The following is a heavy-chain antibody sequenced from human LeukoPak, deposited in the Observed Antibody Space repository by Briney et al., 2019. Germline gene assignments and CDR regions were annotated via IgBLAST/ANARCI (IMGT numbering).Heavy chain of an antibody. D-gene: IGHD2-2*01. V-gene: IGHV1-69*13. CDR2: IIPIFGTA. Sequence: SVKVSCKASGGTFSSYAISWVRQAPGQGLEWMGGIIPIFGTANYAQKFQGRVTITADESTSTAYMELSSLRSEDTAVYYCARDTHTSPLSSTSLGHFDYWGQGTLVTVSS. CDR3: ARDTHTSPLSSTSLGHFDY. CDR1: GGTFSSYA. J-gene: IGHJ4*02.